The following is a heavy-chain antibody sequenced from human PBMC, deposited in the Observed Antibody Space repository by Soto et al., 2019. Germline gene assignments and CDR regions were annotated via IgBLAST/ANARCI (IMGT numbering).Heavy chain of an antibody. J-gene: IGHJ1*01. V-gene: IGHV3-21*01. D-gene: IGHD4-17*01. CDR3: ARDFPGPTTVLHSPCQH. Sequence: EVQLVESGGGLVKPGGSLRLSCAASGFTFSSYSMNWVRQAPGKGLEWVSSISSSSSYIYYAYSVKGRFTISRDIAKNSLYLQMNSLRAEDTSVYYCARDFPGPTTVLHSPCQHWGQGTLVAVSS. CDR2: ISSSSSYI. CDR1: GFTFSSYS.